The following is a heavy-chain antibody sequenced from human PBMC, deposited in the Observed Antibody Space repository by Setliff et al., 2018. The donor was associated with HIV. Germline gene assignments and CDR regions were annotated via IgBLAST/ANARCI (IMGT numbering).Heavy chain of an antibody. CDR1: GFTFSNYA. CDR3: ARAPSWQRQVDF. V-gene: IGHV3-30*04. D-gene: IGHD6-25*01. Sequence: SLRLSCAASGFTFSNYAMHWVRQASGKGLEWVAVISYDGNYKYYSDSVKGRFTISRDNSKNTLYLQMDSLRPKDTAAYYCARAPSWQRQVDFWGQGTLVTVSS. J-gene: IGHJ4*02. CDR2: ISYDGNYK.